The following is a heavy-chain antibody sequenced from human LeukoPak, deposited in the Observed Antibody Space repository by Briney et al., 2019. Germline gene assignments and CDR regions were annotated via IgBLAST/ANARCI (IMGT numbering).Heavy chain of an antibody. J-gene: IGHJ4*02. V-gene: IGHV4-61*01. D-gene: IGHD3-9*01. CDR2: IYYMGST. CDR1: GGSVSSGSYY. Sequence: SETLSLTCTVSGGSVSSGSYYWRWIRQHPGKGLEWIGYIYYMGSTNFNPSLKSRVTISVDTSKNQFSLNLSSVTPPVTTVCFCARAPYFDWLLYPSPFFDYWGQGTLVTVSS. CDR3: ARAPYFDWLLYPSPFFDY.